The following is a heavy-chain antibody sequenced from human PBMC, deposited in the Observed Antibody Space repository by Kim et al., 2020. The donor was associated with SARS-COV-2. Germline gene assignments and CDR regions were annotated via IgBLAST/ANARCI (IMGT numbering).Heavy chain of an antibody. CDR3: ARHAILNWFDP. V-gene: IGHV4-39*01. J-gene: IGHJ5*02. CDR1: GGSISSSSYY. D-gene: IGHD3-3*01. Sequence: SETLSLTCTVSGGSISSSSYYWGWIRQPPGKGLEWIGSIYYSGSTYYNPSLKSRVTISVDTSKNQFSLKLSSVTAADTAVYCCARHAILNWFDPWGQGTLVTVSS. CDR2: IYYSGST.